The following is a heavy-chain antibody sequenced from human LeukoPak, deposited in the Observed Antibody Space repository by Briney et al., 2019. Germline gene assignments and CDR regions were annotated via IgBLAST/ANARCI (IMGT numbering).Heavy chain of an antibody. D-gene: IGHD5-12*01. V-gene: IGHV3-7*01. CDR2: IKQDGSEK. Sequence: PGGSLRLSCAASGFTFSSYWMSWVRQAPGKGLEWVANIKQDGSEKYYVDSVKGRFTISRDNSKNTLYLQMNSLRAEDTAVYYCAKDQADIVAKYYFGYWGQGTLVTVSS. J-gene: IGHJ4*02. CDR1: GFTFSSYW. CDR3: AKDQADIVAKYYFGY.